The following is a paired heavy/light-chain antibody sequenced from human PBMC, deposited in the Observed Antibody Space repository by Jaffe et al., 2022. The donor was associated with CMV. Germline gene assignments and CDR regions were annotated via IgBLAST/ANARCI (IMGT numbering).Light chain of an antibody. J-gene: IGLJ2*01. Sequence: SYELTQTLSVSVSPGQTAFITCSGHGLENKYTCWFHQKPGQSPVLVIYQDNRRPSGIPERFSGSNSGNTATLTISGTQTMDEGDYYCQAWDNNAVIFGGGTKLTVL. CDR2: QDN. CDR3: QAWDNNAVI. V-gene: IGLV3-1*01. CDR1: GLENKY.
Heavy chain of an antibody. V-gene: IGHV3-48*03. Sequence: EAQLVESGGGLVQPGGSLRLSCAAFGFTFSSYEMNWVRQAPGKGLEWVSYISSSGLIYYAESVKGRFTISRDNAKNSLYLQMNNLRAEDTALYYCVRDRLVPDMWGQGTMVTV. CDR3: VRDRLVPDM. J-gene: IGHJ3*02. CDR2: ISSSGLI. D-gene: IGHD3-22*01. CDR1: GFTFSSYE.